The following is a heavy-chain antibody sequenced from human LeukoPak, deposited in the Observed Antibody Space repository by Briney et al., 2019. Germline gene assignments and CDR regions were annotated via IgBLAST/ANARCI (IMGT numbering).Heavy chain of an antibody. D-gene: IGHD3-10*01. CDR2: ISGSGGST. Sequence: PGGSLRLSCAASGFTFSSYAMSWVRQAPGKGLEWVSAISGSGGSTYYADSVKGRFTISRDNSKNTLYLQMNSLRAEDTAVYYCAKDLPRLLWFGELLSNWFDPWGQGTLVTVSS. CDR1: GFTFSSYA. CDR3: AKDLPRLLWFGELLSNWFDP. J-gene: IGHJ5*02. V-gene: IGHV3-23*01.